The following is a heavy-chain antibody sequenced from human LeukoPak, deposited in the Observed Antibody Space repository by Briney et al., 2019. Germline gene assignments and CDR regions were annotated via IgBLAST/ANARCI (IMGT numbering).Heavy chain of an antibody. D-gene: IGHD3-10*01. J-gene: IGHJ6*02. Sequence: ASVKVSCKASGYTFTSYDINWVRQATGQGLEWMGWMNPNSGNTGYAQKFQGRVTMTRNTSISTAYMELSSLRSEDTAVYYCAMVRGVIILRGKDYYYYGMDVWGQGTTVTVSS. CDR1: GYTFTSYD. V-gene: IGHV1-8*01. CDR3: AMVRGVIILRGKDYYYYGMDV. CDR2: MNPNSGNT.